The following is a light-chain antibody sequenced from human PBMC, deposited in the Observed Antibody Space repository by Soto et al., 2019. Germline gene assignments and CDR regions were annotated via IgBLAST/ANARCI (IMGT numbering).Light chain of an antibody. V-gene: IGLV3-25*03. CDR1: ALPKQY. CDR2: KDS. J-gene: IGLJ2*01. CDR3: QSADSSGTCV. Sequence: SYELTQPPSVSVSPGQTARITCSGDALPKQYAYWYQQKPGQAPVLVIYKDSERPSGIPERFSGSSSGTTVTLTISGVQAEDEADXYCQSADSSGTCVFGGGTKVTVL.